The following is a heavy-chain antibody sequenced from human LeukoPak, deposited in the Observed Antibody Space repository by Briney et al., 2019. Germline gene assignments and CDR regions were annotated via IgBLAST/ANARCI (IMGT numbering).Heavy chain of an antibody. CDR1: GFTFSNYG. V-gene: IGHV3-30*18. D-gene: IGHD1-26*01. CDR3: AKYGPQDSGSSHFDY. CDR2: ISSDERTT. Sequence: GGSLRLSCVASGFTFSNYGMHWARQAPGKGLEWVAVISSDERTTYYADSVKGRFTTSRDNSKNTLFLQMNSLRAEDTAIYYCAKYGPQDSGSSHFDYWGQGALVTVSS. J-gene: IGHJ4*02.